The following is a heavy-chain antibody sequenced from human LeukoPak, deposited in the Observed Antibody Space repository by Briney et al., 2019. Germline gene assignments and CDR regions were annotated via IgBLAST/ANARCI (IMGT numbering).Heavy chain of an antibody. V-gene: IGHV3-49*04. J-gene: IGHJ4*02. CDR1: GFTFSSYA. D-gene: IGHD5-12*01. CDR2: TRSKAYSGTT. CDR3: SKGLRLFDY. Sequence: GGSLRLSCAASGFTFSSYAMHWVRQAPGKGLEWVGFTRSKAYSGTTEYAASVKGRFTISRDDSKSIAYLQMNSLKTEDTAVYYCSKGLRLFDYWGQGTLVTVSS.